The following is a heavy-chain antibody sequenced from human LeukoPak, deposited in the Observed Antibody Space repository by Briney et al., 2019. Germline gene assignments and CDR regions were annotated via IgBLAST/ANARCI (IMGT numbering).Heavy chain of an antibody. CDR1: GFTFSSYS. Sequence: GGSLRLSCAASGFTFSSYSMNWVRQAPGKGLEWVSSISSSSSYIYYADSVKGRFTISRDNAKNSLYLQMNSLRAEDTAVYYCATEMAPGFPFDYWGQGTLVTVSS. CDR3: ATEMAPGFPFDY. V-gene: IGHV3-21*01. CDR2: ISSSSSYI. J-gene: IGHJ4*02. D-gene: IGHD5-24*01.